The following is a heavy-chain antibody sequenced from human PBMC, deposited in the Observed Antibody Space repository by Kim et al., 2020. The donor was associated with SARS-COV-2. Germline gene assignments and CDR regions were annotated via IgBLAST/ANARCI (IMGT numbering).Heavy chain of an antibody. Sequence: SVKVSCKASGGTFSSYAISWVRQAPGQGLEWMGGIIPIFGTANYAQKFQGRVTITADESTSTAYMELSSLRSEDTAVYYCARGILTPSLFYGMDVWGQGTTVTVSS. CDR3: ARGILTPSLFYGMDV. D-gene: IGHD5-18*01. J-gene: IGHJ6*02. V-gene: IGHV1-69*13. CDR2: IIPIFGTA. CDR1: GGTFSSYA.